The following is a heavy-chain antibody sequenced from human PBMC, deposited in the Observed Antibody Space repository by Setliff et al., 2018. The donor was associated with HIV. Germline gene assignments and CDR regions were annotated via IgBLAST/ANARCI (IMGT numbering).Heavy chain of an antibody. CDR3: ARAQPFDP. D-gene: IGHD6-13*01. CDR1: GFTFSSYS. J-gene: IGHJ5*02. Sequence: GSLRLSCAASGFTFSSYSMNWVRQAPGKGLEWVSYISSSSSTRYYAGSVKGRFTISRENAKKALYLQMNSLRAEDTAVYYCARAQPFDPWGQGTLVTVSS. V-gene: IGHV3-48*04. CDR2: ISSSSSTR.